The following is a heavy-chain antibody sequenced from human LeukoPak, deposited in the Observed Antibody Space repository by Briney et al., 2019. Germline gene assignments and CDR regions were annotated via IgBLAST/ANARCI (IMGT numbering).Heavy chain of an antibody. D-gene: IGHD3-9*01. CDR1: GYSITSGSY. CDR2: IYHSGTT. Sequence: SGTLSLTCSVSGYSITSGSYWGWIRQPPGKGLEWIGSIYHSGTTYYNKSLKSRVTISKDTSKNQFSLKLSSVTAADTAVYYCARGTLYDILTPFDYWGQGTLVTVSS. J-gene: IGHJ4*02. V-gene: IGHV4-38-2*02. CDR3: ARGTLYDILTPFDY.